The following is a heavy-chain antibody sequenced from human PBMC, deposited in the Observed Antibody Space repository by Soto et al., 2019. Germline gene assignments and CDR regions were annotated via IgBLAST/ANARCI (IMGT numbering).Heavy chain of an antibody. V-gene: IGHV1-69*06. D-gene: IGHD3-9*01. Sequence: QVQLVQSGAEVKKPGPSVKVSCKASGGTFSSNAISWVRQAPGQGLEWMGGIIPIYASPNYAQTFQGRVTVTADKATSTAYLELSRLKFADSAIYYCAVAVTGSRSPLAHWGQGTLVIVSS. CDR1: GGTFSSNA. CDR2: IIPIYASP. J-gene: IGHJ4*02. CDR3: AVAVTGSRSPLAH.